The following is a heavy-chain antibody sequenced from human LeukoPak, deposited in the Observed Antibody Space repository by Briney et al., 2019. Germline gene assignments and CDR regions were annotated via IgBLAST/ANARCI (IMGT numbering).Heavy chain of an antibody. CDR3: ARDASGEHPGYYYGMDV. D-gene: IGHD3-3*01. J-gene: IGHJ6*02. CDR1: GFTFSSYG. CDR2: ISSSSSTI. Sequence: GGSLRLSCAASGFTFSSYGMNWVRQAPGKGLEWVSYISSSSSTIYYADSVKGRFTISRDNAKNSLYLQMNSLRAEDAAVYYCARDASGEHPGYYYGMDVWGQGTTVTVSS. V-gene: IGHV3-48*01.